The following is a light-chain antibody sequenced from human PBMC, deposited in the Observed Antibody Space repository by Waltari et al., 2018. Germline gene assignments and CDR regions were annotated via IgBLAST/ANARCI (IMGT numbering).Light chain of an antibody. J-gene: IGLJ1*01. CDR1: RTGMRP. V-gene: IGLV3-21*04. CDR3: QVWDRSRDHV. Sequence: SYVLTQPPSVSVAPGETATITCGGARTGMRPFHWYQQRAGQAPRLVISYNTVRPSGIPERFSGSTSGTTSTLTISRVEAGDEADYYCQVWDRSRDHVFGAGTKVTVL. CDR2: YNT.